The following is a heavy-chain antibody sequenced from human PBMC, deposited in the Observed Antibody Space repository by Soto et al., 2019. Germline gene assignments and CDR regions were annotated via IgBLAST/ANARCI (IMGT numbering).Heavy chain of an antibody. Sequence: SETLSLTCTVSGGSVSSGSYYWSWIRQPPGKGLEWIGYIYYSGSTNYNPSLKSRVTISVDTSKNQFSLKLSSVTAADTAVYYCARDRAYYYDSSEGGVARGYYFDYWGQGTLVTVSS. V-gene: IGHV4-61*01. CDR1: GGSVSSGSYY. J-gene: IGHJ4*02. CDR3: ARDRAYYYDSSEGGVARGYYFDY. D-gene: IGHD3-22*01. CDR2: IYYSGST.